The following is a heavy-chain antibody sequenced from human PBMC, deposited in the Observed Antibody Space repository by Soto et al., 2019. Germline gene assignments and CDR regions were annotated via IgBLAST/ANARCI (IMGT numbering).Heavy chain of an antibody. CDR1: GYSFTTHW. Sequence: PGESLKISCKGYGYSFTTHWLAWVRQMPGKGLEWMGIIYPGDSHAIYSPSFQGQVTMSADKSISTAYLQWSSLKASDTAMYYCARPYSGGPNDPFDVWGQGTMVTVSS. V-gene: IGHV5-51*01. CDR2: IYPGDSHA. D-gene: IGHD1-26*01. CDR3: ARPYSGGPNDPFDV. J-gene: IGHJ3*01.